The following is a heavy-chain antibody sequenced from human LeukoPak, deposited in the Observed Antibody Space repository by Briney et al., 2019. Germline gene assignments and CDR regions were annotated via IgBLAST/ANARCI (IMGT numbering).Heavy chain of an antibody. D-gene: IGHD6-19*01. Sequence: PGGSLRLSCAASGFTFSSYAMSWVRLAPGKGLEWISAITGSGGSTYYADSVKGRFTISRDNSKNTLYLQMNSLRAEDTAVYYCAKGKQVAGTVYFDYWGQGTLVTVSS. CDR2: ITGSGGST. V-gene: IGHV3-23*01. CDR1: GFTFSSYA. J-gene: IGHJ4*02. CDR3: AKGKQVAGTVYFDY.